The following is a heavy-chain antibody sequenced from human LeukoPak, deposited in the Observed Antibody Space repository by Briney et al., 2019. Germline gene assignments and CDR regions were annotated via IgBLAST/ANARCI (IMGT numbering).Heavy chain of an antibody. CDR2: ISGSGGST. V-gene: IGHV3-23*01. CDR3: ATAAVYYDFWTGYYYFDF. Sequence: GGSLRLSCAASGFTFSSYAMSWVRQAPGKGLEWVSAISGSGGSTYYADSVKGRFSISRDNSNNTLYLQMNSLRAEDTAVYYCATAAVYYDFWTGYYYFDFWGQGTLVAVSS. D-gene: IGHD3-3*01. CDR1: GFTFSSYA. J-gene: IGHJ4*02.